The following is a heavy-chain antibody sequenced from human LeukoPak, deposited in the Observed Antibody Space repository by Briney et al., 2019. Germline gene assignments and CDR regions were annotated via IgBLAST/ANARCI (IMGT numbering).Heavy chain of an antibody. D-gene: IGHD6-13*01. J-gene: IGHJ2*01. Sequence: GGSLRLSFAASGFTFSTYAMTWVRQAPGKGLEWVSAISGSGGRTYYADSVKGRFTISRDNSKNTLYLQMNSLRAEDTAVYYCAKEGGIAAPGGDIWGRGTLVTVSS. CDR1: GFTFSTYA. CDR2: ISGSGGRT. CDR3: AKEGGIAAPGGDI. V-gene: IGHV3-23*01.